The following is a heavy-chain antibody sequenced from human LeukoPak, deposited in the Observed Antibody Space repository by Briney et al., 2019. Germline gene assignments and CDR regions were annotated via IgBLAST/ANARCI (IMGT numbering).Heavy chain of an antibody. V-gene: IGHV3-30*18. CDR1: GFTFSSYG. Sequence: GGSLRLSCAASGFTFSSYGMHWVRQAPGKGLEWVAVISYDGSNKYYADSVKGRFTISRDNSKNTLYLQMNSLRAEDTAVYYCAKDLRAGSWSVDYWGQGTLVTVSS. D-gene: IGHD6-13*01. CDR2: ISYDGSNK. CDR3: AKDLRAGSWSVDY. J-gene: IGHJ4*02.